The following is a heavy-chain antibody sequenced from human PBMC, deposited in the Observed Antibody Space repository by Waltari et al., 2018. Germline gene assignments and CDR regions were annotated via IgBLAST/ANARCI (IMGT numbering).Heavy chain of an antibody. CDR3: ARGGGRRDAFDI. V-gene: IGHV3-30*03. CDR2: KSYEGSKK. CDR1: GFTFSSYG. J-gene: IGHJ3*02. Sequence: QVQLVESGGGVVQPGRSLRLSCAASGFTFSSYGMHWVRQAPGKGLEWVAVKSYEGSKKYYADSVKGRFTISRDNSKNTLDLQMNSLRAEDTAVYYCARGGGRRDAFDIWGQGTMVTVSS. D-gene: IGHD3-16*01.